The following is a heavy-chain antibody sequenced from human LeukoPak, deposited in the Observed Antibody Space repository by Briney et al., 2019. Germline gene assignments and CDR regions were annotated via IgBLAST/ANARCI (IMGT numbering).Heavy chain of an antibody. D-gene: IGHD6-25*01. Sequence: GGPLRLSCAASGFTFSSYGMHWVRQAPGKGLEWVAVIWYDGSNKYYADSVKGRFTISRDDSKNTLYLQMNSLRAEDTAVYYCARDGPLIAARGYFDYWGQGTLVTVSS. CDR3: ARDGPLIAARGYFDY. J-gene: IGHJ4*02. V-gene: IGHV3-33*01. CDR1: GFTFSSYG. CDR2: IWYDGSNK.